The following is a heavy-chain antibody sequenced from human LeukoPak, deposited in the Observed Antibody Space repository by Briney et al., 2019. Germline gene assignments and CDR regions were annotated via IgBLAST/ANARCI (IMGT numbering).Heavy chain of an antibody. D-gene: IGHD1-26*01. CDR2: IWPDGSNK. J-gene: IGHJ4*02. CDR1: GFIFSTYG. V-gene: IGHV3-33*01. CDR3: ARASGIYDY. Sequence: GGSLRLSCAASGFIFSTYGFHWVRQAPGKGLEWVAVIWPDGSNKYYADSVKGRFTISRDNSKNTVYLQMNSLRVEDTAMYYCARASGIYDYWGLGTLVTVSS.